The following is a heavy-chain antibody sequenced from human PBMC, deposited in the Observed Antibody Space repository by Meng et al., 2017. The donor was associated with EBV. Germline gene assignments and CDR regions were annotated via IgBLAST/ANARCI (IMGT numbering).Heavy chain of an antibody. Sequence: QGRLQESGPGLVKPSETLSLTCTVSGGSVSSGSYYWSWIRQPPGKGLEWIGYIYYSGSTNYNPSLKSRVTISVDTSKNQFSLKLSSVTAADTAVYYCARGRYYGDYFWFDPWGQGTLVTVSS. CDR2: IYYSGST. CDR3: ARGRYYGDYFWFDP. D-gene: IGHD4-17*01. CDR1: GGSVSSGSYY. V-gene: IGHV4-61*01. J-gene: IGHJ5*02.